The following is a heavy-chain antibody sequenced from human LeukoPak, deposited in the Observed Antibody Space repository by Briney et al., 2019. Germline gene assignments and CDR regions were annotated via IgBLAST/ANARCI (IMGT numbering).Heavy chain of an antibody. Sequence: PGGSLRLSCAASGFTFSNYWMHWVRQAPGKGLVWVSRINSDGINTSYADSVKGRFTISRDNAKNTLNLQMNSLRAEDTAVYYCAREVDSSSRFQHWGQGTLVTVSS. J-gene: IGHJ1*01. CDR1: GFTFSNYW. D-gene: IGHD6-19*01. CDR3: AREVDSSSRFQH. CDR2: INSDGINT. V-gene: IGHV3-74*01.